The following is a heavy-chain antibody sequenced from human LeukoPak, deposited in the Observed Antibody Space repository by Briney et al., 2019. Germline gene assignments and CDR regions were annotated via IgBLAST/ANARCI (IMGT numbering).Heavy chain of an antibody. J-gene: IGHJ5*02. CDR2: IYTSGST. Sequence: SETLSLTCTVSGGSIGSYYWSWIRQPPGKGLEWIGYIYTSGSTNYNPSLKSRVTISVDTSKNQFSLKLSSVTAADTAVYYCARHGGESLGRIAAADWFDPWGQGTLVTVSS. D-gene: IGHD6-13*01. CDR3: ARHGGESLGRIAAADWFDP. CDR1: GGSIGSYY. V-gene: IGHV4-4*09.